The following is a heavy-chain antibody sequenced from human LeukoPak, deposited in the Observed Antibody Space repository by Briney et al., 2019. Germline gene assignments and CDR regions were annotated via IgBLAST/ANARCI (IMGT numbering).Heavy chain of an antibody. CDR2: IYYSGST. J-gene: IGHJ3*02. Sequence: PSETLSLMCTVSAGSIRSSYWSWILQPPGKGLEWIGYIYYSGSTNYNPSLKSRVTISLDTSKNQFSLKLSSVTPADTAVYYCARLDSGSYLGRGAFDIWGQGTMVTVSS. CDR1: AGSIRSSY. V-gene: IGHV4-59*01. D-gene: IGHD1-26*01. CDR3: ARLDSGSYLGRGAFDI.